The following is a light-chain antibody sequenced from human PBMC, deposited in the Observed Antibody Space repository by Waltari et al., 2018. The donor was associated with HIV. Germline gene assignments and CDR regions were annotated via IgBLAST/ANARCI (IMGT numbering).Light chain of an antibody. Sequence: QLVLTQSPSASASLGASVKLTCTLSSGHSTYDIAWHQQQPGKGPRYLMKLNSDGSHSKGDGIPDRFAGSSSGAERYLTISRLQSEDEADYYCQTWGTGILVFGGGTKLTVL. J-gene: IGLJ3*02. CDR2: LNSDGSH. CDR1: SGHSTYD. V-gene: IGLV4-69*01. CDR3: QTWGTGILV.